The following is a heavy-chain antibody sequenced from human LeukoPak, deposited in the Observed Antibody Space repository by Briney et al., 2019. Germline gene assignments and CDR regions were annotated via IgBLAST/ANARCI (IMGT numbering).Heavy chain of an antibody. J-gene: IGHJ6*02. CDR2: IYYSGST. CDR3: ARAATYYDFWSGYRQDYYYYGMDV. Sequence: SETLSLTCTVSGGSISSGGYYWSWIRQHPGKGLEWIGYIYYSGSTYYDPSLKSRVTTSVDTSKNQFSLKLSSVTAADTAVYYCARAATYYDFWSGYRQDYYYYGMDVWGQGTTVTVSS. CDR1: GGSISSGGYY. V-gene: IGHV4-31*03. D-gene: IGHD3-3*01.